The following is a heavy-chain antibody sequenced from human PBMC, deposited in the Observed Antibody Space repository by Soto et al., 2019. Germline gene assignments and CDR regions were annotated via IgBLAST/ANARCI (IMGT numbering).Heavy chain of an antibody. D-gene: IGHD5-18*01. J-gene: IGHJ4*02. CDR2: IYYSGST. CDR3: ARVQGGGGAMVHNY. V-gene: IGHV4-30-4*01. Sequence: QVQLQESGPGLVKPSQTLSLTCTVSGGSISSGDYYWSWIRQPPGKGLEWIGYIYYSGSTYYNPSLKIRVTIPVDTSKNQFSLKMSSVTAADTAVYYCARVQGGGGAMVHNYWGQGTLVTVSS. CDR1: GGSISSGDYY.